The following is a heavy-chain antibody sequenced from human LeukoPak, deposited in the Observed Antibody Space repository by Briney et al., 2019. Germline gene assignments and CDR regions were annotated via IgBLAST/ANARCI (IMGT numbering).Heavy chain of an antibody. V-gene: IGHV4-59*08. J-gene: IGHJ4*02. CDR2: IYYSGST. CDR3: ARGDRYYGSGSPDY. CDR1: GGSISSYY. Sequence: PSETLSLTCTVSGGSISSYYWSWIRQPPGKGLEWIGYIYYSGSTNYNPSLKSRVTISVDTSKNQFSLKLSSVTAADTAVYYCARGDRYYGSGSPDYWGQGTLVAVSS. D-gene: IGHD3-10*01.